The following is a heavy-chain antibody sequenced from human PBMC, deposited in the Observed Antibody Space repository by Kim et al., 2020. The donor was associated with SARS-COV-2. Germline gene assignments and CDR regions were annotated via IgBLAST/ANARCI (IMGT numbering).Heavy chain of an antibody. CDR2: ISGSGGST. CDR3: AKGQNYDFWSGLENWFDP. Sequence: GGSLRLSCAASGFTFSSYAMSWVRQAPGKGLEWVSAISGSGGSTYYADSVKGRFTISRDNSKNTLYLQMNSLRAEDTAVYYCAKGQNYDFWSGLENWFDPWGQGTLVTVSS. CDR1: GFTFSSYA. V-gene: IGHV3-23*01. D-gene: IGHD3-3*01. J-gene: IGHJ5*02.